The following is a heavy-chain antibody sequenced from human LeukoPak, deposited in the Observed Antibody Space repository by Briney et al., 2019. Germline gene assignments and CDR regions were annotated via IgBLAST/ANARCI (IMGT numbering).Heavy chain of an antibody. CDR1: GYSISSGYY. Sequence: SETLSLTCTVSGYSISSGYYWGWIRQPPGKGLEWIGSIYRGGSTYYNPSLKSRVTISADTSKNQFSLKLSSVTAADTAVYYCAGYDFWSGSPSAISGQGRMVTVSS. V-gene: IGHV4-38-2*02. J-gene: IGHJ3*02. D-gene: IGHD3-3*01. CDR2: IYRGGST. CDR3: AGYDFWSGSPSAI.